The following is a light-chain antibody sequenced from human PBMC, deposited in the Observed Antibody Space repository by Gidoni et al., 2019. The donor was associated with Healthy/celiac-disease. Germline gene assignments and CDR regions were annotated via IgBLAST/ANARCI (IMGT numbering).Light chain of an antibody. V-gene: IGLV2-8*01. CDR3: NSYAGINNWV. CDR2: DVS. CDR1: SSDLGSSKF. J-gene: IGLJ3*02. Sequence: QSALTQPPSASGSPGQSVTISCTGTSSDLGSSKFVSWYQHHPGKAPKLMIYDVSKRPSVVPDRSSGSKSGNTASLTVSGLQAEDEADYYCNSYAGINNWVFGGGTKLTVL.